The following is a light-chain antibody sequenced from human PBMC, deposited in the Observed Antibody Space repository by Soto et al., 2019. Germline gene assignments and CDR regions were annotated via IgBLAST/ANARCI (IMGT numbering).Light chain of an antibody. V-gene: IGKV1-33*01. J-gene: IGKJ1*01. CDR2: AAS. CDR1: KDIKNY. Sequence: DSRMSQSPSSVSASVGDRVTITCQASKDIKNYLNWYQQKPGKAPKLLIYAASILETGVPSRFSGSGSGTDFTFTISSLQPEDIATYYCQHYDDLPWTFGQGTKVAIK. CDR3: QHYDDLPWT.